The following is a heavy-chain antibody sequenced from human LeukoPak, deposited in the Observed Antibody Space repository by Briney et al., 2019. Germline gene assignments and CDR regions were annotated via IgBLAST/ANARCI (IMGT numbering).Heavy chain of an antibody. CDR3: ARLHRRQFTSFDY. D-gene: IGHD4-11*01. V-gene: IGHV3-23*01. CDR2: SAGST. Sequence: PGGSLRLSCAASGFTFSSYAMSWVRQAPGKGLEWVSASAGSTYYVDSVKGRFTISRDNSKNTLYLQMDSLRVEDTAVYYCARLHRRQFTSFDYWGQGTLITVSS. CDR1: GFTFSSYA. J-gene: IGHJ4*02.